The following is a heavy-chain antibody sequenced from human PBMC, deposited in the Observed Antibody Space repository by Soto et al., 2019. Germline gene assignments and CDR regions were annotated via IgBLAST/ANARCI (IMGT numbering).Heavy chain of an antibody. Sequence: ASVKVSCKVSGYTLTELSMHWVRQAPGKGLVWMGGSDPEDGETIYAQKFQGRVTMTEDTSTDTAYMELSSLRSEDTAVYYCATDLYYDTPVSDYWGQGTLVTVSS. CDR1: GYTLTELS. V-gene: IGHV1-24*01. J-gene: IGHJ4*02. CDR2: SDPEDGET. D-gene: IGHD3-22*01. CDR3: ATDLYYDTPVSDY.